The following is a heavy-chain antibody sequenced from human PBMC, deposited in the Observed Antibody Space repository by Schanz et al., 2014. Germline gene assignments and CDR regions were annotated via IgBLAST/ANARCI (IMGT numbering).Heavy chain of an antibody. CDR2: ITYDGSNT. D-gene: IGHD2-2*01. CDR1: GFSFSSSA. J-gene: IGHJ4*02. Sequence: VQLLESGGGLVQPGGSLRLSCATSGFSFSSSAMSWVRQAPGKGLEWVAIITYDGSNTYHADSVKGRFTISRDNSKNTLYLQMNSLRAEDTAVYYCIRGDIMVVPGAHFWGQGILVTVSS. V-gene: IGHV3-30*03. CDR3: IRGDIMVVPGAHF.